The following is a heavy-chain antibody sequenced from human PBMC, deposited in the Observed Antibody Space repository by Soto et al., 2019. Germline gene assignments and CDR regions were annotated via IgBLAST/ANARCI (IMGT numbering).Heavy chain of an antibody. D-gene: IGHD2-2*01. CDR2: IDIGGNT. J-gene: IGHJ4*02. Sequence: EVQVVESGGGLVQPGGSLRLSCAASGFSVTNNYMNWVRQAPGKGLEWVSIIDIGGNTYYADSVKDRFTISRDKSRNTLYPQLDSLRAEDTAVYYCARGRGSTGYLGREHYFDYWGQGTLVTVSP. V-gene: IGHV3-66*01. CDR1: GFSVTNNY. CDR3: ARGRGSTGYLGREHYFDY.